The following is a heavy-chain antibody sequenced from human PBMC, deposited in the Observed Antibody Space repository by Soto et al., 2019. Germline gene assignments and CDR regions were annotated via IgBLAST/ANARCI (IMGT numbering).Heavy chain of an antibody. CDR2: IKQDGSEK. Sequence: GGSLRLSCAASGFTFSSYWMSWVRQAPGKGLEWVANIKQDGSEKYYVDSVKGRFTISRDNAKNSLYLQMNSLRAEDTAVYYCARDFPSSWYRSYNWFDPWGQGTLVTVSS. V-gene: IGHV3-7*01. J-gene: IGHJ5*02. CDR3: ARDFPSSWYRSYNWFDP. CDR1: GFTFSSYW. D-gene: IGHD6-13*01.